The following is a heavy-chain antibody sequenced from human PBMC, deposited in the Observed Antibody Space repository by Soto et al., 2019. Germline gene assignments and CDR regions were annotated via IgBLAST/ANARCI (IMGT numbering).Heavy chain of an antibody. V-gene: IGHV4-59*01. Sequence: SETLSVTCSVSGGSISSYYWSWIRQPPGKGLEWIGYIYNSGSTTYNPSLKNRVTFSVDTSRNQFSLKLSSVTAADTAVYFCAREPLYCSSSSCYHRFDPWGQGTLVTVSS. CDR1: GGSISSYY. J-gene: IGHJ5*02. CDR2: IYNSGST. CDR3: AREPLYCSSSSCYHRFDP. D-gene: IGHD2-2*01.